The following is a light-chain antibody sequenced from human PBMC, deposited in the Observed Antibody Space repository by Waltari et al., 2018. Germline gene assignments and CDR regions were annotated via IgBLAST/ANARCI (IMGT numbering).Light chain of an antibody. Sequence: DIVMTQSPDSLAVSLGERATLNCKSSQSVLYTSNNNNYLAWYQQKPGQPPKLLIYWASTREAGVPDRFSGSGSGTDFTLTISNLQAEDVALYDCQQYYNTPWTFGQGTKVVIK. CDR1: QSVLYTSNNNNY. CDR3: QQYYNTPWT. J-gene: IGKJ1*01. CDR2: WAS. V-gene: IGKV4-1*01.